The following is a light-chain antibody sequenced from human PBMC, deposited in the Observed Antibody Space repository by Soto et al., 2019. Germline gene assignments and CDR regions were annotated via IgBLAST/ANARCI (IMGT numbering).Light chain of an antibody. CDR1: QSVSSN. CDR2: GTS. Sequence: EIVMTQSPATLSVSPGERATLSCRASQSVSSNLAWYQQKPGQAPRLLIYGTSTRATGIPARFSGSGSGTEFTLTISSLQSEDFAVYYCQHFNNWPPKCTFGQGTRLEIK. V-gene: IGKV3-15*01. CDR3: QHFNNWPPKCT. J-gene: IGKJ2*02.